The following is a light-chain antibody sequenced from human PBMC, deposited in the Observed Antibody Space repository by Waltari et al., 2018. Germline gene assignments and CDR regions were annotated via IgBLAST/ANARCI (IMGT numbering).Light chain of an antibody. V-gene: IGKV1-39*01. CDR3: QQSYSSPRVT. CDR2: GDS. Sequence: DFQLTQSPSSLSASVGDRVTIACRASQHIGNYLNWYQQKVGKAPKLLIYGDSTLQNGVPSRFSGGGSGTDFTLTISRLQPDDFATYFCQQSYSSPRVTFGQGTRLEIK. J-gene: IGKJ5*01. CDR1: QHIGNY.